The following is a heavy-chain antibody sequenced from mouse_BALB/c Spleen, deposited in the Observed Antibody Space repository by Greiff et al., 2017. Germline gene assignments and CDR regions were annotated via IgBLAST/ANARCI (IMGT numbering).Heavy chain of an antibody. CDR2: IRNKANGYTT. Sequence: EVKLMESGGGLVQPGGSLRLSCATSGFTFTDYYMSWVRQPPGKALEWLGFIRNKANGYTTEYSASVKGRFTISRDNSQSILYLQMNTLRAEDSATYYCARDGNLFAYWGQGTLVTVSA. D-gene: IGHD2-1*01. CDR1: GFTFTDYY. J-gene: IGHJ3*01. CDR3: ARDGNLFAY. V-gene: IGHV7-3*02.